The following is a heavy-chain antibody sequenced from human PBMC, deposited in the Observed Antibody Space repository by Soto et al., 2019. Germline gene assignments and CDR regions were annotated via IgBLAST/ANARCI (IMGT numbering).Heavy chain of an antibody. CDR1: GYTFTGYY. V-gene: IGHV1-2*02. CDR3: ARSYYYAGPLNYYYGMDV. J-gene: IGHJ6*02. D-gene: IGHD3-10*01. Sequence: GASVKVSCKASGYTFTGYYMHWVRQAPGQGLEWMGWINPNSGGTNYAQKFQGRVTMTRDTSISTAYMELSRLRSDDTAVYYCARSYYYAGPLNYYYGMDVWGQGTTVTVSS. CDR2: INPNSGGT.